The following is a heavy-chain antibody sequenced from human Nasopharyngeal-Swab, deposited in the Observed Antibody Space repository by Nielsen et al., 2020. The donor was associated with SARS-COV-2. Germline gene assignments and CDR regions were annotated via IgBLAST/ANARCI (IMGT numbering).Heavy chain of an antibody. J-gene: IGHJ4*02. CDR3: ARVGYSSYVQGDY. CDR2: ISSSSSYI. Sequence: WIRQPPGKGLEWVSSISSSSSYIYYADSVKGRFTISRDNAKNSLYLQMNSLRAEDTAVYYCARVGYSSYVQGDYWGQGTLVTVSS. V-gene: IGHV3-21*01. D-gene: IGHD4-11*01.